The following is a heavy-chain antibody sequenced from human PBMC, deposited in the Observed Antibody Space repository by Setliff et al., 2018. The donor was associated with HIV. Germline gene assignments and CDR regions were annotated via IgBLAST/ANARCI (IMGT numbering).Heavy chain of an antibody. D-gene: IGHD6-6*01. V-gene: IGHV3-23*01. Sequence: GGSLRLSCAASGFTFGSYPMSWVRQSPGKGPEWVSAISDGGGSTYYAVSVKGRFTISRDNSKNTLYLQMNSLRVEDTAVYYCAKEPKLGGIAAPFDYWGQGTLVTVSS. J-gene: IGHJ4*02. CDR1: GFTFGSYP. CDR3: AKEPKLGGIAAPFDY. CDR2: ISDGGGST.